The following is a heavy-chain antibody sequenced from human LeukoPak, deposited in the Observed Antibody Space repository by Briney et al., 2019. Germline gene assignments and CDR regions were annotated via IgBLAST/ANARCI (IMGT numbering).Heavy chain of an antibody. Sequence: GASVKVSCKASGYTFTSYGISWVRQAPGQGLEWMGWISAYNGNTNYAQKLQGRVTMTTGTSTSTAYMELRSLRSDDTAVYYCARDPSITMVRGVIENNWFDPWGQGTLVTVSS. CDR2: ISAYNGNT. CDR3: ARDPSITMVRGVIENNWFDP. D-gene: IGHD3-10*01. J-gene: IGHJ5*02. CDR1: GYTFTSYG. V-gene: IGHV1-18*01.